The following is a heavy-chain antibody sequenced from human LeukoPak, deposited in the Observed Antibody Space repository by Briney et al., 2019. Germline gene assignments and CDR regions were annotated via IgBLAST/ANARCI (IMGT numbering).Heavy chain of an antibody. V-gene: IGHV3-21*01. CDR3: ATYSSLNRREFQY. Sequence: GGSLRLSCVASGFTFSSYGLQWVRQAPGKGLEWVATISSTGAYIYYADSVKGRFTISRDNAKNSLYLQMNSLRAEDTAVYYCATYSSLNRREFQYWGQGTLLTVSS. CDR1: GFTFSSYG. J-gene: IGHJ1*01. D-gene: IGHD3-22*01. CDR2: ISSTGAYI.